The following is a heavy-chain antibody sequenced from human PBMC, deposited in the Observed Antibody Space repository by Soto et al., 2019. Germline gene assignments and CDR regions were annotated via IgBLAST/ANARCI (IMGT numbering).Heavy chain of an antibody. D-gene: IGHD4-17*01. CDR2: INHSGST. CDR3: ARGPVPDY. CDR1: GGSFSGYY. J-gene: IGHJ4*02. Sequence: SETLSLTCAVYGGSFSGYYWSWIRQPPGKGLEWIGEINHSGSTNYNPSLKSRVTISVDTSKNQFSLKLSSVTAADTAVYYCARGPVPDYWGQGTLVTVSS. V-gene: IGHV4-34*01.